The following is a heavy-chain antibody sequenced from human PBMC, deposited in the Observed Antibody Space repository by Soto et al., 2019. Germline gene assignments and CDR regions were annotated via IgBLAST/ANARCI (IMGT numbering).Heavy chain of an antibody. CDR3: ARRVTMVRGGLPPPLYYYGMDV. D-gene: IGHD3-10*01. CDR1: GGTFSSDA. Sequence: QVQLVQSGAEVKKPGSSVKVSCKASGGTFSSDAISWVRQAPGQGLEWMGGISPIFGPAKYAQTSQGRVTITADEPTSTDYMELSSLRSEDTAVYYCARRVTMVRGGLPPPLYYYGMDVWGPGTTVTVSS. CDR2: ISPIFGPA. J-gene: IGHJ6*02. V-gene: IGHV1-69*01.